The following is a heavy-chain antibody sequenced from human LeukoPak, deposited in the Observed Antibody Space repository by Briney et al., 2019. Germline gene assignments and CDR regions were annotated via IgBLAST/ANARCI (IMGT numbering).Heavy chain of an antibody. CDR3: AKFSSGSPHGDDY. D-gene: IGHD1-26*01. J-gene: IGHJ4*02. CDR2: ISYDGSNK. Sequence: PGRSLRLSCAASGFAFSSYGMHWVRQAPGKGLEWVAVISYDGSNKYYADSVKGRFTISRDNSKNTLYLQMYSLRAEDTAVYYCAKFSSGSPHGDDYWGQGTLVTVSS. V-gene: IGHV3-30*18. CDR1: GFAFSSYG.